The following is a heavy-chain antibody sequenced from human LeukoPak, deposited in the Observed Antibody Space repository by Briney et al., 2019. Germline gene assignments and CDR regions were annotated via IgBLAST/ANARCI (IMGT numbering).Heavy chain of an antibody. CDR3: ATLFGGYWYFDL. J-gene: IGHJ2*01. V-gene: IGHV1-46*01. Sequence: ASVKVSCKASGYTFTGYYMHWVRQAPGQGLEWMGEILPRARRATYAQRFQGRVSMTADESTTTAHMELTGLRFEDTAIYYCATLFGGYWYFDLWGRGTLVTVSS. D-gene: IGHD3-10*02. CDR2: ILPRARRA. CDR1: GYTFTGYY.